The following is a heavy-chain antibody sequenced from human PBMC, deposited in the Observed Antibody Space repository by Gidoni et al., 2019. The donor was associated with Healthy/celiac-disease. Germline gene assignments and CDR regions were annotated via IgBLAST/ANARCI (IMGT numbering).Heavy chain of an antibody. D-gene: IGHD3-3*01. V-gene: IGHV3-30*04. J-gene: IGHJ6*02. CDR3: ARVRDTIFGVVIIPFDYYGMDV. CDR1: GFNCSSSA. Sequence: QLQLVESGGAVVPPGRSLRLSCAASGFNCSSSAMHWVSQAPGKGLAWVAVISYDGSNKYYADSVKGRFTISRDNSKNTLYLQMNSLRAEDTAVYYCARVRDTIFGVVIIPFDYYGMDVWGQGTTVTVSS. CDR2: ISYDGSNK.